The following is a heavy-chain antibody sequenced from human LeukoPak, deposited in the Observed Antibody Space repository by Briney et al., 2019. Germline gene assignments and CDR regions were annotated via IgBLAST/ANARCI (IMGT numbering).Heavy chain of an antibody. CDR1: GGSFSGYY. Sequence: PSETLSLTCAVYGGSFSGYYWSWIRQPPGKGLEWIGEINHSGSTNYNPSLKSRVTISVDTSKSQFSLKLSSVTAADTAVYYCARGPFRRGYYGMDVWGKGTTVTVSS. CDR3: ARGPFRRGYYGMDV. CDR2: INHSGST. V-gene: IGHV4-34*01. J-gene: IGHJ6*04.